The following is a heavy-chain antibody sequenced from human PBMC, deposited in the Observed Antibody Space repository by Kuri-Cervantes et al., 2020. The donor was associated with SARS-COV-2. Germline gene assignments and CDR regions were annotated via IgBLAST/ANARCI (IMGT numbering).Heavy chain of an antibody. CDR3: ARSSSSWSYY. D-gene: IGHD6-13*01. Sequence: GESLKISCAASGFTFSSYSMNWVRQAPGKGLEWVSSISSSSSYIYYADSVKGRFTISRDNAKNSLYLQMNSLRAEDTAVYYCARSSSSWSYYWGQGTLVTVSS. CDR2: ISSSSSYI. V-gene: IGHV3-21*01. CDR1: GFTFSSYS. J-gene: IGHJ4*02.